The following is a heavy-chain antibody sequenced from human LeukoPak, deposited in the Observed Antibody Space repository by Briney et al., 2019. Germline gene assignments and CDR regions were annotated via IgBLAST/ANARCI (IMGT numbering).Heavy chain of an antibody. CDR3: ARADILTLDAFDI. V-gene: IGHV4-61*02. CDR2: IYTSGST. CDR1: GGSISSGRYY. Sequence: PSQTLSLTCTVSGGSISSGRYYWSWIRQPAGKGLEWIGRIYTSGSTNYNPSLKGRVTTSVDTSKNQFSLKLSSVTAADTAVYYCARADILTLDAFDIWGQGTMVTVSS. J-gene: IGHJ3*02. D-gene: IGHD3-9*01.